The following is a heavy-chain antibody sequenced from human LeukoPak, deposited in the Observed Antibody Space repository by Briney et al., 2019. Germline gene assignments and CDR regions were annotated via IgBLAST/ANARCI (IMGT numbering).Heavy chain of an antibody. CDR3: AKDGAA. V-gene: IGHV3-23*01. CDR1: GFTFSTYA. D-gene: IGHD4/OR15-4a*01. Sequence: AGGSLRLSCAASGFTFSTYAMSWVRQPPGKGLEWVSSIWSNSVWTHYADSVKGRFTISRDNSKNTLYLEMHSLRADDTAVYYCAKDGAAWGQGTLVTVSS. J-gene: IGHJ5*02. CDR2: IWSNSVWT.